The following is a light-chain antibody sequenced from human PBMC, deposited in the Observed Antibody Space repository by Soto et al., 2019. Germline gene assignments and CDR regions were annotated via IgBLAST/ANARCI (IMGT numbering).Light chain of an antibody. Sequence: QSVLTQPASVSGSPGQSITISCTGTSSDVGSYNLVSWYQQHPGTAPKLMIYEGNKRPSGVSNRFSGSKSANTASLTISGLQTEDEADYYCCSYAGTNTFVFGTGTKLTVL. J-gene: IGLJ1*01. V-gene: IGLV2-23*01. CDR3: CSYAGTNTFV. CDR2: EGN. CDR1: SSDVGSYNL.